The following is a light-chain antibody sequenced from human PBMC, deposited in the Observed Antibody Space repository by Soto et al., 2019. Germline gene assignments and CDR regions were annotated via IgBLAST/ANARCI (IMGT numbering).Light chain of an antibody. Sequence: AIQLTQSPSSLSASVGDRVTITCRASQGISSALAWYQQKPGKAPKLLIYDASSLESGGPSRFSGSGSGTDFPLTISRLQPENIATYYCQQFNSYPTFGQGTRLEI. CDR2: DAS. J-gene: IGKJ5*01. CDR3: QQFNSYPT. V-gene: IGKV1-13*02. CDR1: QGISSA.